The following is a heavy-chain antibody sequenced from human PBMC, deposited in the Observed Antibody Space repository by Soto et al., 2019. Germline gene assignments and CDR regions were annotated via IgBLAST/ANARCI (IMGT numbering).Heavy chain of an antibody. CDR2: IFPGDSDT. Sequence: GESLKISCKGSGYNFANYWIGWVRQVPGKGLEWMGMIFPGDSDTKNSPSLQGQITMSVDKSNSSAYLQWRSLKASDTYMYYCAAGYSTGLDAFDLWGQGTLVTVSS. D-gene: IGHD2-8*02. V-gene: IGHV5-51*01. J-gene: IGHJ3*01. CDR1: GYNFANYW. CDR3: AAGYSTGLDAFDL.